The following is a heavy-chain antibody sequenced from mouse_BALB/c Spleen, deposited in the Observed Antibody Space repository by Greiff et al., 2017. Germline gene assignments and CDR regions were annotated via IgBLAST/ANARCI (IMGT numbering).Heavy chain of an antibody. CDR2: IDPANGNS. V-gene: IGHV14-3*02. CDR3: ASYYDSSMDY. D-gene: IGHD2-4*01. CDR1: GFNIKDTY. J-gene: IGHJ4*01. Sequence: EVKLMESGAELVKPGASVKLSCTASGFNIKDTYMHWVKQRPEQGLEWIGRIDPANGNSKYDPKFQGKATITADTSSNTAYLQLSSLTSEDTAVYYCASYYDSSMDYWGQGTSVTVSS.